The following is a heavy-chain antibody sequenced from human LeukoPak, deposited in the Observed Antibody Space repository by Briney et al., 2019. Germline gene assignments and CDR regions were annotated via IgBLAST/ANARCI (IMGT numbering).Heavy chain of an antibody. V-gene: IGHV4-4*07. J-gene: IGHJ4*02. Sequence: KPSETLSLTCTVSGGSISSYYWSWIRQPAGKGLEWIGRIYTSGSTNYNPSLKSRVTMSVDTSKNQFSLKLSSVTAADTAVYYCARSWRGAYCSRTSCYGEDYFDYWGQGTLVTVSS. CDR2: IYTSGST. D-gene: IGHD2-2*01. CDR1: GGSISSYY. CDR3: ARSWRGAYCSRTSCYGEDYFDY.